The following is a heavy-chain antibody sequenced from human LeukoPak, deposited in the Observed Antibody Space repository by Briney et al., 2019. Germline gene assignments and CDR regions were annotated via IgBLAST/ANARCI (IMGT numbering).Heavy chain of an antibody. V-gene: IGHV3-64*01. Sequence: GGPLRLSCAASGFTFSSYAMNWVRQAPGKGLEYVSSISYNGGSTYYANSVKGRFTISRDNSKNTLYLQMGSLRAEDMAVYYCARLAGGSYSDYWGQGTLVTVSS. D-gene: IGHD1-26*01. CDR1: GFTFSSYA. J-gene: IGHJ4*02. CDR3: ARLAGGSYSDY. CDR2: ISYNGGST.